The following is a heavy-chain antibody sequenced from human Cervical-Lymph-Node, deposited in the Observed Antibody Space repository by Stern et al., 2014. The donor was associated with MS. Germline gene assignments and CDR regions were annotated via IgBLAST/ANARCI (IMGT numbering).Heavy chain of an antibody. CDR1: GFTFSSYS. D-gene: IGHD1-14*01. J-gene: IGHJ5*02. V-gene: IGHV3-48*02. CDR2: IRSSSSTI. Sequence: EVQLVESGGGLVQPGGSLRLSCAASGFTFSSYSMNWVRQAPGKGLEWVSYIRSSSSTISYANSVKGRFTISRDNAKNSLYLQMNSLRDEDTAVYYCAREDELGGTAWGQGTLVTVSS. CDR3: AREDELGGTA.